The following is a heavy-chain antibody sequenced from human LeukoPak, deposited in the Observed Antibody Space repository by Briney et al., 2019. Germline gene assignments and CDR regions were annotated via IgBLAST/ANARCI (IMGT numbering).Heavy chain of an antibody. D-gene: IGHD4-17*01. CDR2: IYTSGST. V-gene: IGHV4-59*10. Sequence: PSETLSLTCAVYGGSFSGYYWSWIRQPPGKGLEWIGRIYTSGSTNYNPSLKSRVTMSVDTSKNQFSLKLSSVTAADTAVYYCARDQPSYGDFDYWGQGTLVTVSS. CDR3: ARDQPSYGDFDY. J-gene: IGHJ4*02. CDR1: GGSFSGYY.